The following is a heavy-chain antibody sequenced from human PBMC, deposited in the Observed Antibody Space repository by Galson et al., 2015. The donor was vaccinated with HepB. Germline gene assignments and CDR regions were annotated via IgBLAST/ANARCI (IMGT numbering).Heavy chain of an antibody. CDR1: GFTFSSYS. V-gene: IGHV3-21*01. CDR2: ISSSSSYI. J-gene: IGHJ4*02. CDR3: ARDSPSRVYSSSATGYFDY. D-gene: IGHD6-13*01. Sequence: SLRLSCAASGFTFSSYSMNWVRQAPGKGLEWVSSISSSSSYIYYADSVKGRFTISRDNAKNSLYLQMNSLRAEDTAVYYCARDSPSRVYSSSATGYFDYWGQGTLVTVSS.